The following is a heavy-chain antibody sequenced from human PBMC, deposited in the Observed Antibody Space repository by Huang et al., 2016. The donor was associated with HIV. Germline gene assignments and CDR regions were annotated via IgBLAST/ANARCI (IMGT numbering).Heavy chain of an antibody. D-gene: IGHD3-22*01. V-gene: IGHV1-69*01. J-gene: IGHJ6*02. CDR1: GGTFSSFG. CDR2: IIPIFITP. Sequence: QVQLVQSGADVKKPGSSVKVSCKASGGTFSSFGISWVRQAPGQGLEWMGGIIPIFITPNYAQKFQGRVTITADEATKTVDMELSSLTSEDTAVYFCAGEGYDRSTYPPPFYYGMDVWGQGTTVTVSS. CDR3: AGEGYDRSTYPPPFYYGMDV.